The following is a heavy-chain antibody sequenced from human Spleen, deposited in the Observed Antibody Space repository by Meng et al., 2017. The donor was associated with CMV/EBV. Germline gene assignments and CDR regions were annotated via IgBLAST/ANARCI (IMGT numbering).Heavy chain of an antibody. CDR2: ISYDGSNK. Sequence: LSCAASGFTFSSYGMRWVRQAPGKGLEWVAVISYDGSNKYYADSVKGRFTISRDNSKNTLYLQMNSLRAEDTAVYYCAKDQKDYFDYWGQGTLVTVSS. CDR1: GFTFSSYG. CDR3: AKDQKDYFDY. V-gene: IGHV3-30*18. J-gene: IGHJ4*02.